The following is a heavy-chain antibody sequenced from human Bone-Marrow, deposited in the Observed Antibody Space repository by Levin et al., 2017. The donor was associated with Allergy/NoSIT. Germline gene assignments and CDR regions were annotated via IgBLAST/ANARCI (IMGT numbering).Heavy chain of an antibody. CDR3: ARDPYSRYSYGYLYAFDI. Sequence: GGSLRLSCAASGFTFSSYAMHWVRQAPGKGLEWVAVISYDGSNKYYADSVKGRFTISRDNSKNTLYLQMNSLRAEDTAVYYCARDPYSRYSYGYLYAFDILFQGTMVTVSS. J-gene: IGHJ3*02. CDR2: ISYDGSNK. V-gene: IGHV3-30*04. CDR1: GFTFSSYA. D-gene: IGHD5-18*01.